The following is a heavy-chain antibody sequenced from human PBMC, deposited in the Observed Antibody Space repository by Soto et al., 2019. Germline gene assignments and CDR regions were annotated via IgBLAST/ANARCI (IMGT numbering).Heavy chain of an antibody. CDR3: ASSRKDYYYYGMDV. V-gene: IGHV1-69*12. CDR2: IIPIFGTP. J-gene: IGHJ6*02. D-gene: IGHD6-13*01. CDR1: GGTFSSYA. Sequence: QVQLVQSGAEVKKPGSSVKVSCKASGGTFSSYAISWVRQAPGQGLEWMGGIIPIFGTPNYAQKFQGRVTXTAEESTSTAYRELSSLRSEDTAVYYCASSRKDYYYYGMDVWGQGTTVTVSS.